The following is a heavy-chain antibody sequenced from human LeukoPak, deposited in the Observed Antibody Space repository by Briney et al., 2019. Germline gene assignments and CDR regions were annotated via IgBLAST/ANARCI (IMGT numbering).Heavy chain of an antibody. D-gene: IGHD3/OR15-3a*01. CDR2: IYPGDSDT. V-gene: IGHV5-51*01. J-gene: IGHJ6*02. CDR1: GYSFTSYW. CDR3: ARQVSVDYPTYYYYGMDV. Sequence: GESLKISCKGSGYSFTSYWIGWERQMPGKGLEWMGIIYPGDSDTRYSPSFQGQVTISADKSISTAYLQWSSLKASDTAMYYCARQVSVDYPTYYYYGMDVWGQGTTVTVSS.